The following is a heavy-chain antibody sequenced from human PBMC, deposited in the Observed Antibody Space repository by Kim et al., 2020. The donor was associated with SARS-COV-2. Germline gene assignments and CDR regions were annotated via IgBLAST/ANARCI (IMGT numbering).Heavy chain of an antibody. J-gene: IGHJ6*02. Sequence: GGSLRLSCAASGFTFSSYSMNWVRQAPGKGLEWVSYISSSSSTIYYADSVKGRFTISRDNAKNSLYLQMNSLRDEDTAVYYCARDSRGFWIRQLYYYYYGMDVWGHGTTVTVSS. CDR2: ISSSSSTI. CDR1: GFTFSSYS. CDR3: ARDSRGFWIRQLYYYYYGMDV. V-gene: IGHV3-48*02. D-gene: IGHD3-3*01.